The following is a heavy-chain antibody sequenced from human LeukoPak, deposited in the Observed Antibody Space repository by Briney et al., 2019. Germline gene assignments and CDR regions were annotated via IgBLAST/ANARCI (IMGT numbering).Heavy chain of an antibody. Sequence: PSETLSLTCAVYGGSFSGYYWSWIRQPPGKGLEWIGEINHSGSTNYNPSLKSRVTMSVDTSKNQFSLKLNSVTAADTAVYYCAREYGDFDYWGQGTLVTVSS. V-gene: IGHV4-34*01. CDR3: AREYGDFDY. J-gene: IGHJ4*02. CDR1: GGSFSGYY. D-gene: IGHD4-17*01. CDR2: INHSGST.